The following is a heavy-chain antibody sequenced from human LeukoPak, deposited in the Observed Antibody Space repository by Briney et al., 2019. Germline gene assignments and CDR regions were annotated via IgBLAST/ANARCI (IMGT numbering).Heavy chain of an antibody. D-gene: IGHD3/OR15-3a*01. J-gene: IGHJ3*02. CDR1: GGSISSSSYY. V-gene: IGHV4-61*01. CDR3: ARVLGVDDAFDI. CDR2: IYYSGST. Sequence: PSETLSLTCTVSGGSISSSSYYWSWIRQPPGKGLEWIGYIYYSGSTNYNPSLKSRVTISVDTSKNQFSLKLSSVTAADTAVYYCARVLGVDDAFDIWGQGTMVTVSS.